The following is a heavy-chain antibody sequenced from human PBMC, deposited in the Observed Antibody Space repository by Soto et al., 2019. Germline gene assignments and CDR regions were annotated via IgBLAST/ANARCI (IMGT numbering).Heavy chain of an antibody. Sequence: PSETMSLTSTVSGGSISSGEYYWSWIRQPPGKGLEWIGYIYYSGSTYYNPSLKSRVTISVDTSKNQFSLKLSSVTAADTAVYYCARAHSIAVAGRYWGPGYFDTWGQGTLVTVSS. CDR3: ARAHSIAVAGRYWGPGYFDT. V-gene: IGHV4-30-4*01. D-gene: IGHD6-19*01. CDR2: IYYSGST. CDR1: GGSISSGEYY. J-gene: IGHJ4*02.